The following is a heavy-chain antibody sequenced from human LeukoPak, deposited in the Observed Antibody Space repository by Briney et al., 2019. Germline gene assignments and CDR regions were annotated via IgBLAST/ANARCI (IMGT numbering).Heavy chain of an antibody. CDR1: GYTFTGYY. D-gene: IGHD2-2*01. V-gene: IGHV1-2*02. CDR3: ARVLRCSSTSCHVDFDY. CDR2: INPNSGGT. J-gene: IGHJ4*02. Sequence: GASVKVSCQASGYTFTGYYMHWVRQAPGQGLEWMGWINPNSGGTNYAQKFQGRITMTRDTSISTAYMELSRLRSDDTAVYYCARVLRCSSTSCHVDFDYWGQGTLVTVSS.